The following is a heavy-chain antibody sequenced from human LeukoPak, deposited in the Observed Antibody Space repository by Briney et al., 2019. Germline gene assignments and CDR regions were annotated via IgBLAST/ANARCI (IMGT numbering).Heavy chain of an antibody. CDR3: AQPKVPSARRFDY. J-gene: IGHJ4*02. V-gene: IGHV3-7*01. CDR1: GFTFSSRDW. CDR2: IKQDGSEK. D-gene: IGHD2-2*01. Sequence: GGSLRLSCVASGFTFSSRDWMTWVRQAPGKGLEWVANIKQDGSEKNYVDSVKGRFTISRDNAKNSVDLQMNSLRVEDTAVYYCAQPKVPSARRFDYWGQGTLVTVSS.